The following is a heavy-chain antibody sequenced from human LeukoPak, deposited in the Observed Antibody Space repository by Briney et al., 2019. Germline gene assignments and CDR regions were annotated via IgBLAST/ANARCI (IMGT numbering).Heavy chain of an antibody. V-gene: IGHV3-23*01. Sequence: PGASLRLSCAASGFTFSSYAMSWVRQAPGKGLDCVSAISGSGGSTYYADSVKGRFTISRDNSKNTLYLQMNSLRAEDTAVYYCAKGVVAGREGYYFDYWGQGTLVTVSS. CDR2: ISGSGGST. D-gene: IGHD2-15*01. CDR3: AKGVVAGREGYYFDY. J-gene: IGHJ4*02. CDR1: GFTFSSYA.